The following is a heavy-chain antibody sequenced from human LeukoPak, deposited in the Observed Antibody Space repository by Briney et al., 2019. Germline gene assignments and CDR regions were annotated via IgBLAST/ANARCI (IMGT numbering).Heavy chain of an antibody. CDR3: ARTPHHYYYYMDV. CDR2: IIPIFGTA. CDR1: GGTFSSYA. V-gene: IGHV1-69*13. J-gene: IGHJ6*03. D-gene: IGHD2-15*01. Sequence: EASVKVSCKASGGTFSSYAISWVRQAPGQGLEWMGGIIPIFGTANYAQKFQGRVTITADESTSTAYMELSSLRSEDTAVYYCARTPHHYYYYMDVWGKGTTVTISS.